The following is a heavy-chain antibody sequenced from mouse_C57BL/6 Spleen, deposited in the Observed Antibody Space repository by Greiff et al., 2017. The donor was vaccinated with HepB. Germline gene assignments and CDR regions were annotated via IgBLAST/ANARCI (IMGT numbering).Heavy chain of an antibody. J-gene: IGHJ2*01. CDR1: GYAFSSYW. D-gene: IGHD1-1*01. CDR3: AFYYYGSSFFDY. Sequence: QVQLKESGAELVKPGASVKISCKASGYAFSSYWMNWVKQRPGKGLEWIGQIYPGDGDTNYNGKFKGKATLTADKSSSTAYMQLSSLTSEDSAVYFCAFYYYGSSFFDYWGQGTTLTVSS. V-gene: IGHV1-80*01. CDR2: IYPGDGDT.